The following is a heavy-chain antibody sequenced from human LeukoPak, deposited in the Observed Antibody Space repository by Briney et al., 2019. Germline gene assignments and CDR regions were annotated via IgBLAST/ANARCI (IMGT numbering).Heavy chain of an antibody. D-gene: IGHD6-19*01. CDR1: GYTFTGYH. J-gene: IGHJ4*02. Sequence: ASVKVSCKASGYTFTGYHIHWVRQAPGQGLEWMGWINPNSGDTNYAQKFQGRVTMTRDTSISTAYMEVTMLRSDDTPVYFCARAVAGPFDYWGQGTLVTASS. CDR3: ARAVAGPFDY. V-gene: IGHV1-2*02. CDR2: INPNSGDT.